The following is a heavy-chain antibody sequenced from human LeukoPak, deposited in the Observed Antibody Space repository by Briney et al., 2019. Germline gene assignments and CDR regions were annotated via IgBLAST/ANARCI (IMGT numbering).Heavy chain of an antibody. J-gene: IGHJ4*02. D-gene: IGHD3-3*01. V-gene: IGHV1-69*13. CDR1: GGTFSSYA. Sequence: ASVKVSCKASGGTFSSYAISWVRQAPGQGLEWMGGIIPIFGTANYAQKFQGRVTITADESTSTAYMELSSLRSEDTAVYYCARELTIFGVVTPGDYWGQGTLVTVSS. CDR3: ARELTIFGVVTPGDY. CDR2: IIPIFGTA.